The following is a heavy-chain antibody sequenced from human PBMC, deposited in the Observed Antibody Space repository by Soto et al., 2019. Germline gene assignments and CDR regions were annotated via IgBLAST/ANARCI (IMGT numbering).Heavy chain of an antibody. CDR2: AGPSGTST. V-gene: IGHV3-23*01. CDR3: AKEGYQLLSYYFDY. Sequence: GGSLRLSCAASGFTFSSYGMSWVRQGPGKGLEWVAVAGPSGTSTYYADSVKGRFTISRDNSKNTLYLQMNSLRAEDTAVYYCAKEGYQLLSYYFDYWGQGTLVTVSS. D-gene: IGHD2-2*01. J-gene: IGHJ4*02. CDR1: GFTFSSYG.